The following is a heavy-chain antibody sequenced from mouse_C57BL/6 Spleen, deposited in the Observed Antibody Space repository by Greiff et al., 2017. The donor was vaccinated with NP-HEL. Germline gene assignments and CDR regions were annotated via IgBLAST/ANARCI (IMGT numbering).Heavy chain of an antibody. D-gene: IGHD1-1*01. CDR2: IRNKANGYTT. CDR1: GFTFTDYY. V-gene: IGHV7-3*01. J-gene: IGHJ1*03. CDR3: ARWSRPYYYGSSSGYFDV. Sequence: EVKLVESGGGLVQPGGSLSLSCAASGFTFTDYYMSWVRQPPGKALEWLGFIRNKANGYTTEYSASVKGRFTISRDNSQIILYLQMKALRAEDSATYYCARWSRPYYYGSSSGYFDVWGTGTTVTVSS.